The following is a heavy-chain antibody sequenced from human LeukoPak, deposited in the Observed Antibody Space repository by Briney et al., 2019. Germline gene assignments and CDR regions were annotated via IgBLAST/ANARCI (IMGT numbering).Heavy chain of an antibody. J-gene: IGHJ4*02. CDR2: IIPILGIA. CDR1: GYTFTSYA. CDR3: ARDPSRGYYDSSGYYSDY. V-gene: IGHV1-69*04. Sequence: RASVKVSCKASGYTFTSYAISWVRQAPGQGLEWMGRIIPILGIANYAQKFQGRVTITADKSTSTAYMELSSLRSEDTAVYYCARDPSRGYYDSSGYYSDYWGQGTLVTVSS. D-gene: IGHD3-22*01.